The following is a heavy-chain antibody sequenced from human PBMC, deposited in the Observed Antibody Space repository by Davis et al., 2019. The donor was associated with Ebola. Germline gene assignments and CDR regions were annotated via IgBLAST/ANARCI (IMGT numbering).Heavy chain of an antibody. CDR3: ARTPQYTSYGSYFDY. CDR2: IYYSGTT. J-gene: IGHJ4*02. V-gene: IGHV4-59*01. Sequence: SETLSLTCAVYGGSFSGYYWSWIRQPPGKGLDWIGNIYYSGTTNYNPSLKSRVTISGDTCKNQFSLKVDSVTAADTAMYYCARTPQYTSYGSYFDYWGQGALVTVSS. D-gene: IGHD1-26*01. CDR1: GGSFSGYY.